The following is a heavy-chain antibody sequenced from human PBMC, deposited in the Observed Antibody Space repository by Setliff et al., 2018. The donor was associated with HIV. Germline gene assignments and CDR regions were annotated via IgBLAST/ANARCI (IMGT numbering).Heavy chain of an antibody. CDR3: ARRGRVHPFDP. Sequence: SETLSLTCKVSGAPISSYYWNWIRQPPGKGLEWIGYIYNSGYTNYKPSLKSRVTMSVDTSQNQVSLDLESVTAADTAVYYCARRGRVHPFDPWGQGTLVTVSS. V-gene: IGHV4-59*01. J-gene: IGHJ5*02. CDR1: GAPISSYY. CDR2: IYNSGYT. D-gene: IGHD2-15*01.